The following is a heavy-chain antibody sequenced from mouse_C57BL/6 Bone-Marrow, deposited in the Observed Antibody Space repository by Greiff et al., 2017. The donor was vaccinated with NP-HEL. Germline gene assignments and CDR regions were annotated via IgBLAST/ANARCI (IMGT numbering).Heavy chain of an antibody. CDR3: TRDQSYSTLFAY. V-gene: IGHV5-9-1*02. D-gene: IGHD2-5*01. CDR1: GFTFSSYA. J-gene: IGHJ3*01. CDR2: ISSGGDYI. Sequence: EVMLVESGEGLVKPGGSLKLSCAASGFTFSSYAMSWVRQTPEKRLEWVAYISSGGDYIYYADTVKGRFTISRDNARNTLYLQMSSLKSEDTAMYYCTRDQSYSTLFAYWGQGTLVTVSA.